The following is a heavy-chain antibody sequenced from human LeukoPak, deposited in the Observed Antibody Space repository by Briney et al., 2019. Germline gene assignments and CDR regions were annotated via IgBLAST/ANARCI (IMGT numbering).Heavy chain of an antibody. J-gene: IGHJ4*02. CDR2: INHSGST. D-gene: IGHD3-3*01. CDR1: GGSFSGHY. V-gene: IGHV4-34*01. Sequence: SETLSLTCAVYGGSFSGHYWSWIRQPPGKGLEWIGEINHSGSTNYNPSLKSRVTISVDTSKNQFSLKLSSVTAADTAVYYCARGFWSGYSFDYWGQGTLVTVSS. CDR3: ARGFWSGYSFDY.